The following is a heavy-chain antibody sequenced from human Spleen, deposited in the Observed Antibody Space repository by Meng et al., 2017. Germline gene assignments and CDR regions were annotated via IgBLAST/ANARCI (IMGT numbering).Heavy chain of an antibody. CDR3: ARGKYYYDSSGYPDAFDI. V-gene: IGHV1-18*01. D-gene: IGHD3-22*01. CDR1: GYTLTSSG. J-gene: IGHJ3*02. CDR2: ISAYNGNT. Sequence: ASVKVSCKASGYTLTSSGLSWVRQAPGQGLEWMGWISAYNGNTNYAEKLQGRVTMTTDTSTSTAYMELRSLRSDDTAVYYCARGKYYYDSSGYPDAFDIWGQGTMVTVSS.